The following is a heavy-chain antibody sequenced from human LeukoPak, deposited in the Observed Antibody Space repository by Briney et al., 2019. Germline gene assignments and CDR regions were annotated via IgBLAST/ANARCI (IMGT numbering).Heavy chain of an antibody. CDR2: IGTGGDV. CDR3: ARGRIAVSGIDLEDY. V-gene: IGHV3-13*01. D-gene: IGHD6-19*01. CDR1: GFTFSRCD. Sequence: GGSLRLSCAASGFTFSRCDMVWFRQVPGKGLEWVSTIGTGGDVYYSDSVKGRFTISRENAKNSLYLQMNSLSAGNTAVYFCARGRIAVSGIDLEDYWGQGTLVTVSS. J-gene: IGHJ4*02.